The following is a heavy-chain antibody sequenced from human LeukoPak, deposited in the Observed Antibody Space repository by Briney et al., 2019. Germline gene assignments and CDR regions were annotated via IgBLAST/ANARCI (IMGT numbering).Heavy chain of an antibody. V-gene: IGHV4-31*03. CDR1: GGSISSGGYY. J-gene: IGHJ3*02. Sequence: SETLSLTCTVSGGSISSGGYYWSWLRQHPGKGLEWLGYIYYSGSTYYNPSLKSRVTISVDTSKNQFSLKLSSVTAADTAVYYCARLVRDAFDIWGQGTMVTVSS. CDR2: IYYSGST. CDR3: ARLVRDAFDI. D-gene: IGHD3-10*01.